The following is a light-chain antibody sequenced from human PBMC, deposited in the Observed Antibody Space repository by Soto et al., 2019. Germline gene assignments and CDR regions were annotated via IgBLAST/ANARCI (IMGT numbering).Light chain of an antibody. CDR1: QSVSTK. J-gene: IGKJ1*01. CDR3: QQYNAWPWT. Sequence: EIVMTESPVTLSVSPGERATLSCRASQSVSTKLAWYQQKPGQAPRLLIYGATTRATDIPARFSGSGSGTDFILTISSLQSEDFAVYFCQQYNAWPWTFGQGTKVEIK. CDR2: GAT. V-gene: IGKV3-15*01.